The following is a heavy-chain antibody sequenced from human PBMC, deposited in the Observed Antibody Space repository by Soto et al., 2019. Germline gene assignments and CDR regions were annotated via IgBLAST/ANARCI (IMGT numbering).Heavy chain of an antibody. D-gene: IGHD3-9*01. CDR1: GGTFSSYA. Sequence: SVKVSCKASGGTFSSYAISWVRQAPGQGLEWMGGIIPIFGTANYAQKFQGRVTITADKSTSTAYMELSSLRSEDTAVYYCALYLYDILTGYYGPVSDVWGQGTTVTVSS. V-gene: IGHV1-69*06. CDR3: ALYLYDILTGYYGPVSDV. J-gene: IGHJ6*02. CDR2: IIPIFGTA.